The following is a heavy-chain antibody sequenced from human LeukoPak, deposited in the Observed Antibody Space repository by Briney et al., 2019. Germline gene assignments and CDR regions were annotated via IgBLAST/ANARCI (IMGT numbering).Heavy chain of an antibody. D-gene: IGHD2-15*01. CDR3: AIGRYCSGGTCHWSPDF. Sequence: GESLKISCKGSGYSFITYRIGWVRQLPGKGLEWMGIIYPGDSDTRYSPSFQGQVTISVDKSINTAYLRWSSLKASDSGMNYCAIGRYCSGGTCHWSPDFWGQEPWSPSPQ. J-gene: IGHJ4*01. CDR1: GYSFITYR. V-gene: IGHV5-51*01. CDR2: IYPGDSDT.